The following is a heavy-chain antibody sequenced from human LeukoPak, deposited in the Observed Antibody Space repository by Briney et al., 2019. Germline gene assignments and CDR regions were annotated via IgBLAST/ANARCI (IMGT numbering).Heavy chain of an antibody. CDR2: IYHSGNT. D-gene: IGHD6-19*01. J-gene: IGHJ4*02. CDR3: ASTRRAAVAGRFDS. Sequence: SSETLSLTCNVSGASMSSNYWSWIRQPPGKGLEWIGYIYHSGNTNYSPFLESRVTMSVDESKNQFSLRVHFVSAADTAVYYCASTRRAAVAGRFDSWGQGTLVTVSS. V-gene: IGHV4-4*09. CDR1: GASMSSNY.